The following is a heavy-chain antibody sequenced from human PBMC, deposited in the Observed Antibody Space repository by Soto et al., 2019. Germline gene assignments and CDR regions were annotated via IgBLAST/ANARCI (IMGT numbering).Heavy chain of an antibody. CDR3: ARVGATYAFDN. CDR2: IYYSGST. J-gene: IGHJ4*02. D-gene: IGHD1-26*01. V-gene: IGHV4-59*01. CDR1: GGSISSYY. Sequence: PSETLSLTCTVSGGSISSYYWSWIRQPPGKGLEWIGYIYYSGSTNYNPSLKSRVTISVDTSKNQFSLKLSSVTAADTAVYYCARVGATYAFDNWGQGTLVTVSS.